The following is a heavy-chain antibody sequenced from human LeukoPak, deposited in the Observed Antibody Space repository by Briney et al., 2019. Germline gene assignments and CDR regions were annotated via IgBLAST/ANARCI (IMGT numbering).Heavy chain of an antibody. V-gene: IGHV3-30*02. D-gene: IGHD7-27*01. CDR3: AKDGVTGVLYYFDY. J-gene: IGHJ4*02. CDR2: IRYDGSNK. CDR1: GFTFSSYG. Sequence: PGGSLRLSCAASGFTFSSYGMHWVRQAPGKGLEWVAFIRYDGSNKYYADSVKGRFTISRDNSKNTLYPQMNSLRAEDTAVCYCAKDGVTGVLYYFDYWGQGTLVTVSS.